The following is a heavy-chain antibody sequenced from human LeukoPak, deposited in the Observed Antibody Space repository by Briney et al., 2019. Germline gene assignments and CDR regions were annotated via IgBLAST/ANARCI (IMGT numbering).Heavy chain of an antibody. CDR2: ISYDGSNK. CDR3: ARSGMPVAGTTDAFDI. J-gene: IGHJ3*02. D-gene: IGHD6-19*01. CDR1: GFTFSSYA. Sequence: GGSLRLSCAASGFTFSSYAMHWVRQAPGKGLEWVAVISYDGSNKYYADSVKGRFTISRDNSKNTLYLQMNSLRAEDTAVYYCARSGMPVAGTTDAFDIWGQGTMVTVSS. V-gene: IGHV3-30-3*01.